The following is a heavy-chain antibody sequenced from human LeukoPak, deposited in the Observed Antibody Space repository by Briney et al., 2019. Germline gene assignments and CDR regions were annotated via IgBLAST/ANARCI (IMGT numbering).Heavy chain of an antibody. CDR3: AKIYYYDGSVYWPDAFDI. CDR2: IYSGGST. CDR1: GFTVSSNY. J-gene: IGHJ3*02. D-gene: IGHD3-22*01. Sequence: GGSLRLSCAASGFTVSSNYMSWVRQAPGKGLEWVSVIYSGGSTYYADSVKGRFTISRDNSKNTLYLQMNSLRAEDTAVYYCAKIYYYDGSVYWPDAFDIWGQGTMVTVSS. V-gene: IGHV3-53*05.